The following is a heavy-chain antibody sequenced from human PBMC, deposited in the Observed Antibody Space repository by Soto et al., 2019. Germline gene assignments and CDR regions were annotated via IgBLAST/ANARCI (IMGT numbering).Heavy chain of an antibody. J-gene: IGHJ4*02. CDR3: VRAGGLAAVAVDG. CDR1: GGSISSGGCS. CDR2: IYNSGST. D-gene: IGHD6-19*01. V-gene: IGHV4-30-2*01. Sequence: QLQLQESGSGLVKPSQTMSLTCAVSGGSISSGGCSWRWIRQPPGKGLEWSRYIYNSGSTYYNPTLKSRFTTSADRPTNHCSLNLSSVPDADTAGYYCVRAGGLAAVAVDGWGQRTLVIVSS.